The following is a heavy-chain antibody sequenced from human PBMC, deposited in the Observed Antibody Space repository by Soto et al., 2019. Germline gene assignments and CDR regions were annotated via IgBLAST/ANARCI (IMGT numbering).Heavy chain of an antibody. CDR2: INAGNGNT. Sequence: QVQLVQSGAEVKKPGASVKVSCKASGYTFTSYAMHWVRQAPGQRLEWMGWINAGNGNTKYSQKFQGRVTITRDTSASTAYIELSSLRSEDTAVYYCAIDPWGYYGMDVWGQGTTVTVSS. D-gene: IGHD3-16*01. J-gene: IGHJ6*02. CDR1: GYTFTSYA. V-gene: IGHV1-3*01. CDR3: AIDPWGYYGMDV.